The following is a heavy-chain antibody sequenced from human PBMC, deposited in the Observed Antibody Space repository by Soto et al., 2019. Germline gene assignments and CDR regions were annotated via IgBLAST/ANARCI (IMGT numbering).Heavy chain of an antibody. J-gene: IGHJ4*02. Sequence: EVQLLESGGGLVQPGGSLRLSCAASGFTFSNYAMSWVRQAPGKGLEWLSSISASGGSTYYADSVKGRFTISRDNSKDTLYLQMYYLRAEDTAVYYCANRHRSGFDYWGQGTLVTVSS. D-gene: IGHD6-19*01. V-gene: IGHV3-23*01. CDR1: GFTFSNYA. CDR2: ISASGGST. CDR3: ANRHRSGFDY.